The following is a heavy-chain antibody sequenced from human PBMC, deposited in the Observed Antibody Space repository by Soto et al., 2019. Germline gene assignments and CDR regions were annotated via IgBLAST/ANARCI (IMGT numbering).Heavy chain of an antibody. CDR1: GYSFTSYW. V-gene: IGHV5-10-1*01. D-gene: IGHD2-15*01. J-gene: IGHJ6*02. Sequence: VESLKLSCNGSGYSFTSYWISWVRQMPGKGLEWMGRIDPSDSYTNYSPSFQGHVTISADKSISTAYLQWSSLKASDTAMYYCARLGYCSGGSCYYYGMDVWGQGTTVTVSS. CDR2: IDPSDSYT. CDR3: ARLGYCSGGSCYYYGMDV.